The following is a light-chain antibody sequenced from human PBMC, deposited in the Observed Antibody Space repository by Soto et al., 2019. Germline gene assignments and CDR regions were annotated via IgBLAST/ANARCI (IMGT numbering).Light chain of an antibody. Sequence: AIQMTQSPSSLSASVGDRVTITCRASQDIRNDLGWYQQKPGKTPKLLIFAASSLQSGVPSRFSGSGSGTDFTLNISSLQPEDFATYYCLQDFNYPWTFGQGTKVEIE. CDR1: QDIRND. CDR2: AAS. V-gene: IGKV1-6*01. CDR3: LQDFNYPWT. J-gene: IGKJ1*01.